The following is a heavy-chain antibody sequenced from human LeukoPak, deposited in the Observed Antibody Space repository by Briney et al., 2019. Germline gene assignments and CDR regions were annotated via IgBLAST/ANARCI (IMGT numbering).Heavy chain of an antibody. CDR1: GFTFSSYS. V-gene: IGHV3-7*01. D-gene: IGHD4-11*01. CDR3: ASLTTSGFDP. J-gene: IGHJ5*02. CDR2: IKQDGSEK. Sequence: GGSLRLSCAASGFTFSSYSMNWVRQAPGKGLEWVANIKQDGSEKYYVDSVKGRFTISRDNAKNSLYLQMNSLRAEDTAVYYCASLTTSGFDPWGQGTLVTVSS.